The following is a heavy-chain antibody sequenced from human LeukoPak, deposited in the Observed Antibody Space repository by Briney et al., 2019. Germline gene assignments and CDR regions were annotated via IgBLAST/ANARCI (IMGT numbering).Heavy chain of an antibody. CDR2: INHSGST. V-gene: IGHV4-34*01. CDR1: GGSFSGYY. D-gene: IGHD6-13*01. Sequence: SETLSLTCAVYGGSFSGYYLSWIRQPPGKGLEWIGEINHSGSTNYNPAPKKRVTTSLKKSKNQFSLNLRSVTAADTAVYYCARADYSSSWSHEYFYMDVWGKGTTVTVSS. J-gene: IGHJ6*03. CDR3: ARADYSSSWSHEYFYMDV.